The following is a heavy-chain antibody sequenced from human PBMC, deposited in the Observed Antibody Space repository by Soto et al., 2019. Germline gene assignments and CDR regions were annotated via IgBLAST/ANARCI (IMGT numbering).Heavy chain of an antibody. Sequence: GGSLRLSCAASGFTFSSYGMHWVRQAPGKGLEWVAVIWYDGSNKYYADSVKGRFTISRDNSKNTLYLQMNSLRAEDTAVYYCARDRIAAAGTPFGMDVWGQGTTVTVYS. CDR1: GFTFSSYG. CDR2: IWYDGSNK. V-gene: IGHV3-33*01. CDR3: ARDRIAAAGTPFGMDV. J-gene: IGHJ6*02. D-gene: IGHD6-13*01.